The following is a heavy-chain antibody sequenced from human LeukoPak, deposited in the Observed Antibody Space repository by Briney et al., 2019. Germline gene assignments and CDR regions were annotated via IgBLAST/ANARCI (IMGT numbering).Heavy chain of an antibody. CDR2: IYPGDSDT. CDR3: ARLEMGAQENWFDP. V-gene: IGHV5-51*01. J-gene: IGHJ5*02. Sequence: GQSMKISCKGSGYSFTSYWIGWVRPMPGKGLEWMGIIYPGDSDTRYSPSFQGQVTISADKSISTAYLQWSSLKASDTAMYYCARLEMGAQENWFDPWGQGTLVTVFS. CDR1: GYSFTSYW. D-gene: IGHD1-26*01.